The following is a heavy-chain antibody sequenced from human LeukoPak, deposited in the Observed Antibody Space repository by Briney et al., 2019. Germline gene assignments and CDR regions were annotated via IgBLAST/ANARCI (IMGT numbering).Heavy chain of an antibody. V-gene: IGHV4-39*01. J-gene: IGHJ3*02. D-gene: IGHD2-2*01. CDR2: IYYSGST. CDR3: ASRGGGYCSSTSCYAFDI. Sequence: SETLSLTCTVSGGSISSSSYYWGWIRKPPGKGQEWIGSIYYSGSTYYNPSLKSRVTISVDTSKNQFSLKLSSVTAADTAVYYCASRGGGYCSSTSCYAFDIWGQGTMVTVSS. CDR1: GGSISSSSYY.